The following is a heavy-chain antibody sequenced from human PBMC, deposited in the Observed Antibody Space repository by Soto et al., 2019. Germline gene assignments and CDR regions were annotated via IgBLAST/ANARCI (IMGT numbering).Heavy chain of an antibody. D-gene: IGHD6-6*01. CDR3: AIPSGARTYSSFEDV. CDR1: GGSISSSSYY. Sequence: SETLSLTCTVSGGSISSSSYYWGWIRQPPGKGLEWIGSIYYSGSTYYNPSLKSRVTISVDTSKNQFSLKLSSVTAADTAVYYCAIPSGARTYSSFEDVWGQGTTVTVSS. J-gene: IGHJ6*02. CDR2: IYYSGST. V-gene: IGHV4-39*01.